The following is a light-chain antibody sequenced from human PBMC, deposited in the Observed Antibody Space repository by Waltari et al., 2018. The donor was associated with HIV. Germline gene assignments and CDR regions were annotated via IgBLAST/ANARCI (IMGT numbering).Light chain of an antibody. J-gene: IGKJ1*01. Sequence: EIVMPQSPATLSVSPGERATLSCRASLGVSGNLAWSHQKPGQAPRLRINDASTRATGIPASFSGSGSGTEFTLTISSLQSEDFAVYYCQQYNNWPRTCGQGP. V-gene: IGKV3-15*01. CDR3: QQYNNWPRT. CDR2: DAS. CDR1: LGVSGN.